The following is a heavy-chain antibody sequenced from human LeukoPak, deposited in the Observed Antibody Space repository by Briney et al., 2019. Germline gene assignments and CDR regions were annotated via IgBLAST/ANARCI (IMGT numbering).Heavy chain of an antibody. V-gene: IGHV4-59*08. J-gene: IGHJ4*02. Sequence: PSETLSLTCTVSGDSITSYYWSWIRQPPGKGLEWIGYIYYSGSTNYNPSLKSRVTISVDTSKNQFSLKLSSVTAADTAVYYCARTYDSSGYYGLHFDYWGQGTLVTVSS. D-gene: IGHD3-22*01. CDR3: ARTYDSSGYYGLHFDY. CDR2: IYYSGST. CDR1: GDSITSYY.